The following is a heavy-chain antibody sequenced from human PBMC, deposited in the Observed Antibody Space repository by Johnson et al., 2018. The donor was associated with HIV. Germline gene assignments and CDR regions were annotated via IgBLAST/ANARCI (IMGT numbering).Heavy chain of an antibody. J-gene: IGHJ3*02. CDR2: ITNGGST. CDR3: ARASALDI. Sequence: MQLVESGGGLVQPGGSLRLSCAASGFTFSRYDMHWVRQAPGKGLEYFSGITNGGSTYSADSVKGRFTISRDNSRNTLYLQMGSLRPEDMAVYYCARASALDIWGQGTMVTVSS. CDR1: GFTFSRYD. V-gene: IGHV3-64*07.